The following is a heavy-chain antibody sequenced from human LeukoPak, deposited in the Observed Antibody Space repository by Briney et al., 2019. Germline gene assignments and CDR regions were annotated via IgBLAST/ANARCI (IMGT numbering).Heavy chain of an antibody. Sequence: PGGSLRLSCAASGFTFSYYGMHWVRQAPGKGLEWLAVIWSEGSNKYYADSAKGRFTISRDNSKNTLYLEMNSLRAEDTAVYFCARARSSTFSYSDYWGQGTLVTVSS. CDR3: ARARSSTFSYSDY. J-gene: IGHJ4*02. CDR2: IWSEGSNK. CDR1: GFTFSYYG. V-gene: IGHV3-33*01. D-gene: IGHD2-21*01.